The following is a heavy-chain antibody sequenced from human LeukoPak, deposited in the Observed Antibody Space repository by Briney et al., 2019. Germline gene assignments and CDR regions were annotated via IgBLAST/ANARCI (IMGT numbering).Heavy chain of an antibody. D-gene: IGHD1-1*01. CDR2: ISAYNGNT. CDR1: AYTFTIYG. J-gene: IGHJ5*02. CDR3: ARSKLEGSFWFDP. Sequence: ASVKVSCKASAYTFTIYGISWVRQAPGQGLEWMGWISAYNGNTNYAQKLQGRVTMTTDTSTSTAYMELRSLRSDDTAVYYCARSKLEGSFWFDPWGQGTLVTVSS. V-gene: IGHV1-18*01.